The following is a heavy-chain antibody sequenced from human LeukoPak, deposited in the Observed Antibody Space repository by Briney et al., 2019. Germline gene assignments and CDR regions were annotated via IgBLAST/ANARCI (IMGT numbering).Heavy chain of an antibody. CDR2: ISSSGSTI. D-gene: IGHD3-3*01. Sequence: GGSLRLSCAASGFTFSDYYMSWIRQAPGKGLEWVSYISSSGSTIYYADSVKCRFTISRDNAKNSVYLQMNSLRAEDTAVYYCARDLGARYDFWSGYYTGIQDYWGQGTLVTVSS. V-gene: IGHV3-11*04. J-gene: IGHJ4*02. CDR3: ARDLGARYDFWSGYYTGIQDY. CDR1: GFTFSDYY.